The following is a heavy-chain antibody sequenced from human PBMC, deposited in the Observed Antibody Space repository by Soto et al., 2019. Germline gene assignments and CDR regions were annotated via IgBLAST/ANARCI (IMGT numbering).Heavy chain of an antibody. CDR3: AKGWGDY. CDR1: GFIFSSYD. J-gene: IGHJ4*02. D-gene: IGHD3-16*01. V-gene: IGHV3-23*01. Sequence: EVQVLESGGALVQPGGSLRLSCAASGFIFSSYDMSWVRQAPGKGLEWVSGLSGSGGSTYYADSVKGRFTISRDNSKNTLYLQMNSLRAEDTAVYYCAKGWGDYWGQGTLVTVSS. CDR2: LSGSGGST.